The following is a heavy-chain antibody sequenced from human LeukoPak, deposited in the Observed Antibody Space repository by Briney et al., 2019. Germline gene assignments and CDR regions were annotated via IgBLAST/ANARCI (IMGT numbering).Heavy chain of an antibody. CDR3: AKDRGQWLPAGFDY. Sequence: GGSLRLSCAASGFTFSSHAMSWVRQAPGKGLEWVSAISGSGGSTYYADSVKGRFTISRDNSKNTLYLQMNSLSAEDRAVYYCAKDRGQWLPAGFDYWGQGTLVTVSS. CDR2: ISGSGGST. D-gene: IGHD6-19*01. V-gene: IGHV3-23*01. CDR1: GFTFSSHA. J-gene: IGHJ4*02.